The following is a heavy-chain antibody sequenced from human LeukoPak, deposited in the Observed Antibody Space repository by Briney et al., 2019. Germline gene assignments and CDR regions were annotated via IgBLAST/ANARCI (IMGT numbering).Heavy chain of an antibody. CDR1: GFTFSNFW. V-gene: IGHV3-7*01. J-gene: IGHJ6*02. Sequence: QAGGSLRLSCAASGFTFSNFWMTWVRQLSGKGLEWVANIKQDGSEKYYVDSVRGRFTISRDNAKNSLYLQMNSLRTEDTAVYYCARDGELVGAFYYYGMDVWGQGTPVTVSS. D-gene: IGHD1-26*01. CDR2: IKQDGSEK. CDR3: ARDGELVGAFYYYGMDV.